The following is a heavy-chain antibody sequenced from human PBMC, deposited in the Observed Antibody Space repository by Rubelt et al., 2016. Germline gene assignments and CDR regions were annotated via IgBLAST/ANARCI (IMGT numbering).Heavy chain of an antibody. CDR2: SGSGGLT. CDR3: AKDVSGGYAGRLDY. Sequence: EVQLVESGGGLVQPGGSLRLSCEASGFTFSSYAMSWVRQAPGKGLEWGSVSGSGGLTYYTDSLKGRFHTSQDHSRNTLLLQMNSLRVDETAVYYCAKDVSGGYAGRLDYWGQGTLVTVSS. V-gene: IGHV3-23*04. J-gene: IGHJ4*02. D-gene: IGHD5-12*01. CDR1: GFTFSSYA.